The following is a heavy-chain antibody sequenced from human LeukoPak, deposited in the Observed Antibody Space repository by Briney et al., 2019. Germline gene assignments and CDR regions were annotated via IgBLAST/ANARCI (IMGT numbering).Heavy chain of an antibody. D-gene: IGHD1-1*01. CDR2: ISYDGSNK. Sequence: GGSLRLSCAASGFTFSSYGMHWVRQAPGKGLEWVAVISYDGSNKYYADSVKGRFTISRDNSKNTLYLQMNSLRAEDTAVYYCAKAQARWNDVRGSDYWGQGTLVTVSS. J-gene: IGHJ4*02. CDR1: GFTFSSYG. CDR3: AKAQARWNDVRGSDY. V-gene: IGHV3-30*18.